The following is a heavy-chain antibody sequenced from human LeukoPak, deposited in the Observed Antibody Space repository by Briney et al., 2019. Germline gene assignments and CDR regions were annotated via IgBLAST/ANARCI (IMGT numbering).Heavy chain of an antibody. CDR2: IYYSGST. Sequence: SETLSLTCTVSGGSISSYYWSWIRQPPGKGLEWIGYIYYSGSTNYNPSLKSRVTISVDTSKNQFSLNLSSVTAADTAVYHCARDLDTSGLFASDIWGQGTMVTVSS. CDR3: ARDLDTSGLFASDI. D-gene: IGHD3-22*01. CDR1: GGSISSYY. V-gene: IGHV4-59*01. J-gene: IGHJ3*02.